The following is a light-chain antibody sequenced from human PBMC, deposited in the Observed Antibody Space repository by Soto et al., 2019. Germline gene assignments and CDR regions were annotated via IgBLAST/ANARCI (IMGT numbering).Light chain of an antibody. CDR3: QQRSNWPKT. CDR2: DAS. CDR1: QSVSSY. V-gene: IGKV3-11*01. Sequence: EIVLTQSPATLSLSPGERATLSCRASQSVSSYLAGYQQKPGKAPRLLIYDASNRATGIPARFSGSGSGTDFTLTSSSLEPEDFAVYYCQQRSNWPKTFGQGTKVDIK. J-gene: IGKJ1*01.